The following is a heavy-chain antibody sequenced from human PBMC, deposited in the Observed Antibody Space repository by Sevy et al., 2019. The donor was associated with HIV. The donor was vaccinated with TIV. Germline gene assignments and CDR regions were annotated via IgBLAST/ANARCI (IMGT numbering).Heavy chain of an antibody. Sequence: GGSLRLSCAASGFTFSDYYMSWIRQAPGKGLEGVSYISSSGSTIYYADSVKGRFTISRDNAKNSLYLQMNSLRAEDTAVYYCARAAPYYYYGMDVWGQGTTVTVSS. J-gene: IGHJ6*02. CDR2: ISSSGSTI. V-gene: IGHV3-11*01. CDR1: GFTFSDYY. CDR3: ARAAPYYYYGMDV.